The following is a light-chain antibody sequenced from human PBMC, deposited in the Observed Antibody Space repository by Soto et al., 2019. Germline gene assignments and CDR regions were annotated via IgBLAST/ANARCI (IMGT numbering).Light chain of an antibody. CDR2: GAS. J-gene: IGKJ2*01. V-gene: IGKV3-20*01. CDR3: QHYGDSPYT. CDR1: QNLYSSY. Sequence: EVVLTQSPGTLSLSPGERATLSCRASQNLYSSYLAWYQQKPGQAPRLLIYGASRRATGIPDRFSASGSGTDFTLTITRLEPEDFAMYYCQHYGDSPYTFGQGTKLEMK.